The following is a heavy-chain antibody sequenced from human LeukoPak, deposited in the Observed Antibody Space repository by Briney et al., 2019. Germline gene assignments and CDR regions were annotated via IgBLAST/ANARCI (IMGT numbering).Heavy chain of an antibody. CDR2: IRYSGAST. J-gene: IGHJ4*02. Sequence: AXXXVXXXAXKXLEWVSLIRYSGASTYYADSVKGRFTISRDNSKNTLYLQMNSLRAEDTAVYYCARERQIYYWGQGTLVTVSS. D-gene: IGHD2-15*01. V-gene: IGHV3-23*01. CDR3: ARERQIYY. CDR1: A.